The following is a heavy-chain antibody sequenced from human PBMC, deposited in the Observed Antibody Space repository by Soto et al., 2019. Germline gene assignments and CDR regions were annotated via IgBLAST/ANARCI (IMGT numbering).Heavy chain of an antibody. J-gene: IGHJ4*02. Sequence: GGSLRLSCAASEFTFSNYAMSWVRQAPGKGLEWVSSISDNGGTTYYADSVKGRFTISRDNSKNTLYLQMNSLRAEDTAVYYCARWATMIAVAPHYWGQGTLVTVSS. CDR1: EFTFSNYA. CDR3: ARWATMIAVAPHY. D-gene: IGHD3-22*01. CDR2: ISDNGGTT. V-gene: IGHV3-23*01.